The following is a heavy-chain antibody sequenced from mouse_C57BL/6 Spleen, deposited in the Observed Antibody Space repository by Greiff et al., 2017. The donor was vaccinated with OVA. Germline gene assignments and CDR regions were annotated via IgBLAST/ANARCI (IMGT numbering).Heavy chain of an antibody. V-gene: IGHV1-82*01. CDR2: IYLGDGDT. CDR1: GYAFSSSW. D-gene: IGHD1-1*01. CDR3: ARSPFYYGGSYGYFDV. Sequence: QVQLQQSGPELVKPGASVKISCKASGYAFSSSWMNWVKQRPGKGLEWIGRIYLGDGDTNYNGKFKGKATLTADKSTITAYMQLSSLTSEDSAVYFCARSPFYYGGSYGYFDVWGKGTTVTVSS. J-gene: IGHJ1*03.